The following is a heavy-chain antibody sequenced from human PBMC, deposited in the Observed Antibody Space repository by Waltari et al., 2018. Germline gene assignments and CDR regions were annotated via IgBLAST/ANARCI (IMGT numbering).Heavy chain of an antibody. CDR3: ALIAVAGRTGGMDV. CDR1: GYTFTSYA. D-gene: IGHD6-19*01. J-gene: IGHJ6*02. CDR2: INAGNGNT. V-gene: IGHV1-3*01. Sequence: QVQLVQSGAEVKKPGASVKVSCKASGYTFTSYAMHWVRQAPGQRLEWMGWINAGNGNTKYSQKFQGRVTITRDTSASTAYMELSSLRSEDTAVYYCALIAVAGRTGGMDVWGQGTTVIVSS.